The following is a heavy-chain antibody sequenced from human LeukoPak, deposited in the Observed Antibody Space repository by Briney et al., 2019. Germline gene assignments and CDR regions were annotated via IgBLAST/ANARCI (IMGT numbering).Heavy chain of an antibody. V-gene: IGHV3-30*02. Sequence: GGSLRLSCAASGFTFSTYGIHWVRQAPGKGLEWVAFIRYDGNNKYYADSVKGRFTISRDNSRNTLFLQMKSLRTEDTALYYCATLTPPYNWNDLEFDYWGHGTLDTVSS. CDR3: ATLTPPYNWNDLEFDY. D-gene: IGHD1-1*01. CDR1: GFTFSTYG. CDR2: IRYDGNNK. J-gene: IGHJ4*01.